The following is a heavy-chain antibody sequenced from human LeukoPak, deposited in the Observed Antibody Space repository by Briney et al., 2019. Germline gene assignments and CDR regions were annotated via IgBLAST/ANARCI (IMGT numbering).Heavy chain of an antibody. CDR2: IYTGDSDT. J-gene: IGHJ4*02. CDR1: GYSFTSYW. Sequence: GESLKISCKGTGYSFTSYWIGWVRQMPGKGLEWMGIIYTGDSDTRYCPSFQGQVTISADKSISTAYLQWSSLKASDTAMYYCARLDYDILTGYGPLRFWGQGTLVTVSS. CDR3: ARLDYDILTGYGPLRF. D-gene: IGHD3-9*01. V-gene: IGHV5-51*01.